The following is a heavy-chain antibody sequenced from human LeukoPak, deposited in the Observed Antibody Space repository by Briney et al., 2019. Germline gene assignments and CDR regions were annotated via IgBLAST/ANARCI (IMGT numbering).Heavy chain of an antibody. CDR3: ARGKGADYYDSSGYYSHDAFDI. CDR1: GGSISSYY. Sequence: SETLSLTCTVSGGSISSYYWSWIRQPPGKGLEWIGYIYYSGSTNYNPSLKSRVTISVDTSKNQFSLKLSSVTAADTAVYYCARGKGADYYDSSGYYSHDAFDIWGQGTMVTVSS. CDR2: IYYSGST. V-gene: IGHV4-59*08. D-gene: IGHD3-22*01. J-gene: IGHJ3*02.